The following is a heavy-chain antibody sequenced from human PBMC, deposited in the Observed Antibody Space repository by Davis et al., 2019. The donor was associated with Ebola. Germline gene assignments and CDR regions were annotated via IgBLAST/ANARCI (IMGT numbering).Heavy chain of an antibody. CDR1: GGSISSYY. J-gene: IGHJ4*02. CDR3: ASDYGSGFFDY. D-gene: IGHD3-10*01. CDR2: IYYSGST. Sequence: SETLSLTCTVSGGSISSYYWSWIRQPPGKGLEWIGYIYYSGSTNYNPSLKSRVTISVDTSKDQFSLRLNSVTAADTALYYCASDYGSGFFDYWGQGTLVTVSS. V-gene: IGHV4-59*12.